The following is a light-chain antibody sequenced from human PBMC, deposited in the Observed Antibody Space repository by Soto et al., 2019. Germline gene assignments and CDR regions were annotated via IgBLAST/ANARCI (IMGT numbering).Light chain of an antibody. CDR1: SNDIGPYNY. V-gene: IGLV2-14*03. CDR2: DVT. Sequence: LTQPASVSGSPGQSITISCTGTSNDIGPYNYVSWYQQHPGKAPRLLIYDVTNRPSGVSDRFSGSKSGRTASLTISGLQAEDEADYYCSSYTSIIAVVFGGGTQLTVL. CDR3: SSYTSIIAVV. J-gene: IGLJ2*01.